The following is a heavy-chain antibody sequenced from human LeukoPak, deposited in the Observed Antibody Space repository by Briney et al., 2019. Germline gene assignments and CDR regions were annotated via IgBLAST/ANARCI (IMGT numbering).Heavy chain of an antibody. V-gene: IGHV3-49*04. CDR2: IRSKAYGGTT. CDR3: TRVSLVAASVFFDY. J-gene: IGHJ4*02. CDR1: GFTFGDYA. Sequence: PGGSLRLSCTASGFTFGDYAMSWVRQAPGKGREWASFIRSKAYGGTTEYAASVKGRFTISRDDSKSIAYLQMNSLKTEDTAVYYCTRVSLVAASVFFDYWGQGTLVTVSS. D-gene: IGHD2-15*01.